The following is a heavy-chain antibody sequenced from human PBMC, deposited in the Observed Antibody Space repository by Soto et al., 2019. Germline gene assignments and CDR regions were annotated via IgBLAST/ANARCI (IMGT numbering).Heavy chain of an antibody. D-gene: IGHD3-10*01. CDR2: ISAYNGNT. Sequence: ASVKVSCRASGYAFTSYGISWVRQAPGQGLEWMGWISAYNGNTNYAQKLQGRVTMTTDTSTSTAYMELRSLRSDDTAVYYCARVMPTMVRGVTKTNWFDPWG. J-gene: IGHJ5*02. V-gene: IGHV1-18*01. CDR1: GYAFTSYG. CDR3: ARVMPTMVRGVTKTNWFDP.